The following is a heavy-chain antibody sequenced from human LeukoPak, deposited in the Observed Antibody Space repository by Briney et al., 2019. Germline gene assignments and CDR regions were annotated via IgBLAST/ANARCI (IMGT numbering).Heavy chain of an antibody. CDR2: SYSGGST. CDR1: AFSDKSNY. V-gene: IGHV3-53*01. D-gene: IGHD2-8*02. CDR3: ASRHCSGENCYAGPLDF. Sequence: GGSLRLSCVASAFSDKSNYMSWVRQAPGKGLEWVSVSYSGGSTYYEDSVKGRFTVSNDVSKNTLYLQMNNLRGEDTAVYYCASRHCSGENCYAGPLDFWGQGIQVTVSS. J-gene: IGHJ4*02.